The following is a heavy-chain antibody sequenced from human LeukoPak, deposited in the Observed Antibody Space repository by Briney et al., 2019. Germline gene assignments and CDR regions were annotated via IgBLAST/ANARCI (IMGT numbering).Heavy chain of an antibody. CDR2: IYYSGST. V-gene: IGHV4-39*01. D-gene: IGHD5-24*01. CDR1: GGSISSSSYY. J-gene: IGHJ4*02. Sequence: SETLSPTCTVSGGSISSSSYYWGWIRQPPGKGLEWIGSIYYSGSTYYNPSLKSRVTISVDTSKNQFSLKLSSVTAADTAVYYCASQGGDGYNPIDYWGQGTLVTVSS. CDR3: ASQGGDGYNPIDY.